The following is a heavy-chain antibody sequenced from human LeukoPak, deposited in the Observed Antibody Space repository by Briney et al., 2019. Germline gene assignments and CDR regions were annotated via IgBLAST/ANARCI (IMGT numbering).Heavy chain of an antibody. Sequence: SETLSLTCAVHGGSFSGYYWSWIRQPPGKGLEWIGEINHSGSTNYNPSLKSRVTISVDTSKNQFSLKLSSVTAADTAVYYCARGRFLTGNYYYYYMDVWGKGTTVTVSS. J-gene: IGHJ6*03. CDR3: ARGRFLTGNYYYYYMDV. D-gene: IGHD7-27*01. V-gene: IGHV4-34*01. CDR1: GGSFSGYY. CDR2: INHSGST.